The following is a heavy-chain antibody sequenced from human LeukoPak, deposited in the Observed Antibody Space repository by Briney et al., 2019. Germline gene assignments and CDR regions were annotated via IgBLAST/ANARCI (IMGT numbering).Heavy chain of an antibody. CDR2: ISSSSSYI. J-gene: IGHJ4*02. Sequence: GGTLRLSCAASGFTFSNYGMSWVRQAPGKGLEWVSSISSSSSYIYYADSVKGRFTISRDNAKNSLYLQMNSLRAEDTAVYYCARGKAVADFLDYWGQGTLVTVSS. V-gene: IGHV3-21*01. CDR3: ARGKAVADFLDY. D-gene: IGHD6-19*01. CDR1: GFTFSNYG.